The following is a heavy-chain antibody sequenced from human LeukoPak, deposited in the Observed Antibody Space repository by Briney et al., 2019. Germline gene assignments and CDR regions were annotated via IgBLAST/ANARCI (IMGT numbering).Heavy chain of an antibody. Sequence: SETLSLTCTVSGGSISSYYWSWIRQPPGKGLEWIGYIYYSGSTNYNPSLKSRVTISVDTSKNQFSLKLSSVTAADTAVYYCARDHRSIAALWGQGTLVTVSS. CDR3: ARDHRSIAAL. CDR1: GGSISSYY. D-gene: IGHD6-6*01. CDR2: IYYSGST. V-gene: IGHV4-59*12. J-gene: IGHJ4*02.